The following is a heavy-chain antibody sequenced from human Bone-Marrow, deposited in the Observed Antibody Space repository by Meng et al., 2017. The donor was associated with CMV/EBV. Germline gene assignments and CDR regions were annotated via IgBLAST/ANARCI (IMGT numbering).Heavy chain of an antibody. CDR1: GFTFSGSA. D-gene: IGHD6-19*01. CDR2: IRSKANSYAT. CDR3: TSLYSSGWYKDY. Sequence: LSLTCAASGFTFSGSAMHWVRQASGKGLEWVGRIRSKANSYATAYAASVKGRFTISRDDSKNTAYLQMNSLKTEDTAVYYCTSLYSSGWYKDYWGQGTLVTVSS. J-gene: IGHJ4*02. V-gene: IGHV3-73*01.